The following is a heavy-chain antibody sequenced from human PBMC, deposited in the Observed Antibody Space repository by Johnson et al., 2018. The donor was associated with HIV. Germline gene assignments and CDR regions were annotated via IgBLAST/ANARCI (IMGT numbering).Heavy chain of an antibody. V-gene: IGHV3-43D*03. CDR1: GFTFDDYA. D-gene: IGHD3-22*01. CDR2: ISWDGGIT. CDR3: AKLDLKPKYYSDRSALPSGGATDACDI. J-gene: IGHJ3*02. Sequence: VQLVESGGGLVQPGGSLRLSCAASGFTFDDYAMHWVRQAPGKGLEWVSLISWDGGITYYADSVKGLFTISRANSKNSLYLQMNSLRAEDTALYDCAKLDLKPKYYSDRSALPSGGATDACDIWGQGTMVTVSS.